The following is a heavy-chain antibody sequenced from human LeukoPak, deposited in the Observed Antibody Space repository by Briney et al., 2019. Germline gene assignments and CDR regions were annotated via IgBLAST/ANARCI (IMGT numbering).Heavy chain of an antibody. CDR2: IIPILGIA. CDR1: GGTFSSYA. J-gene: IGHJ6*02. CDR3: ARYSYTPYYYYGMDV. V-gene: IGHV1-69*04. Sequence: GASVKVSRKASGGTFSSYAIGWVRQAPGQGLEWMGRIIPILGIANYAQKFQGRVTITADKSTSTAYMELSSLRSEDTAVYYCARYSYTPYYYYGMDVWGQGTTVTVSS. D-gene: IGHD5-18*01.